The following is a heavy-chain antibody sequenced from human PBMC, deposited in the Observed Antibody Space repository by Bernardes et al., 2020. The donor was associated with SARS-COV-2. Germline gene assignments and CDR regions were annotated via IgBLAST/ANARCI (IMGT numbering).Heavy chain of an antibody. D-gene: IGHD2-21*02. CDR3: AGSSCGIDCYIGGLRSCAYGMDV. V-gene: IGHV4-39*01. Sequence: SETLSLTCTVSGGSIRSTSYYWGWIRQPPGKGLEWIGSIYSSRNSYYSPSLQSRVTDSVDTSNNQFSLRLSFVTAADTAVYYCAGSSCGIDCYIGGLRSCAYGMDVWGQGILVAVSS. CDR1: GGSIRSTSYY. J-gene: IGHJ1*01. CDR2: IYSSRNS.